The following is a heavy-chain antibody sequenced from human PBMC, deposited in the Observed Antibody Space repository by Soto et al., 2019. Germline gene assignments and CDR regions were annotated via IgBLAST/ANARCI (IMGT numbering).Heavy chain of an antibody. D-gene: IGHD3-10*01. CDR2: MYDSGST. CDR3: ARNMAY. J-gene: IGHJ4*02. V-gene: IGHV4-4*09. Sequence: QVQLQESGPGLVKPSETLSLTCTVSGGSISDYYWSWIRQPPGKGLEWIGYMYDSGSTRYNPSLTSRVNISVDTSKNQFSLNLRSVTAADTAVYYCARNMAYWGQGTLVTVSS. CDR1: GGSISDYY.